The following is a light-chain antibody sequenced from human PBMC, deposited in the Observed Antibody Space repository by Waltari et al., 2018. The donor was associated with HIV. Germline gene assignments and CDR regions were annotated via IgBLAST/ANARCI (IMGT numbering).Light chain of an antibody. J-gene: IGLJ1*01. Sequence: QSALTQPASVSGSPGQSITIFCIGTSSDISAYNSVAWYQQHPGKAPNPIFNGFLNRPPDVSARSPGPKSGNTASLTISGLQDDDESDYYCSSYTTTATLVFGTGTKVTVL. V-gene: IGLV2-14*03. CDR1: SSDISAYNS. CDR3: SSYTTTATLV. CDR2: GFL.